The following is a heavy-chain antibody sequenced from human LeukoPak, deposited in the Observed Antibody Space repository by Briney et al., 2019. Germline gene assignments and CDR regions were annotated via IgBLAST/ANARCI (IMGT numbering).Heavy chain of an antibody. J-gene: IGHJ6*03. D-gene: IGHD6-13*01. Sequence: GESLKISCKGSGYSFTSYWIGWVRQMPGKGLEWMGIIYPGDSDTRYSPSFQGQVTISADKSISTAYLQWSCLKASDTAMYYCARSRVGGIAAAGTDYYYMDVWGKGTTVTVSS. CDR1: GYSFTSYW. V-gene: IGHV5-51*01. CDR2: IYPGDSDT. CDR3: ARSRVGGIAAAGTDYYYMDV.